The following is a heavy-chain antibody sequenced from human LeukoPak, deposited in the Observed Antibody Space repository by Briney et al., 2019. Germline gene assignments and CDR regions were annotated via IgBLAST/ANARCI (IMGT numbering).Heavy chain of an antibody. CDR2: ISPSSSYI. J-gene: IGHJ5*02. D-gene: IGHD2-2*01. CDR3: ARAPGYCNTTSCHSWFDP. V-gene: IGHV3-21*01. Sequence: PGGSLRLSCAASGFTFSSYSMNWVRQAPGTGLEWVSAISPSSSYIYYADSVKGRFTISRDNAKNSLYLQMNNLRAEDTAVYYCARAPGYCNTTSCHSWFDPWGQGTLVTVSS. CDR1: GFTFSSYS.